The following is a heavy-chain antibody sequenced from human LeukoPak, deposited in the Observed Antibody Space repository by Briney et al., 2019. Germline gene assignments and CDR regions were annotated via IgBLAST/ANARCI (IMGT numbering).Heavy chain of an antibody. CDR1: GFSFSSSW. Sequence: PGGSLRLSCAASGFSFSSSWMYWVRRAPGMGLVWVSRTDAVGSQTDYADSVKGRFTISRDNAKNTLFLQMNSLRAEDTAVYYCVSAVMGTFDYSGPGTLVTVSS. J-gene: IGHJ4*02. CDR2: TDAVGSQT. V-gene: IGHV3-74*01. D-gene: IGHD2-8*01. CDR3: VSAVMGTFDY.